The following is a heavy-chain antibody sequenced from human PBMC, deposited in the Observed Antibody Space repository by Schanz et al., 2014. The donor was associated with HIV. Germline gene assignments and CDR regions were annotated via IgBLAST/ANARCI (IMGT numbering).Heavy chain of an antibody. CDR1: GYTFISYG. V-gene: IGHV1-18*01. D-gene: IGHD3-22*01. Sequence: QVQLVQSGTEVKKPGASVKVSCKASGYTFISYGISWVRQAPGQGLEWMGWISAYNGNTNYAQKFQGRLTMTTDTSTSTAYMELRSLRSDDTAVYFCTRLHYYYDRSGFSFDCWGQGTLVTVSS. J-gene: IGHJ4*02. CDR2: ISAYNGNT. CDR3: TRLHYYYDRSGFSFDC.